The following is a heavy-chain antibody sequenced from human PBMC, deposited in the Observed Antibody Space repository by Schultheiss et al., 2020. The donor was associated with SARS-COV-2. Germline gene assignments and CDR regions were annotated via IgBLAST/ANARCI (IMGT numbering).Heavy chain of an antibody. J-gene: IGHJ4*02. CDR3: ARARLWFGELHYDY. CDR1: GGSISSYY. Sequence: SQTLSLTCPVSGGSISSYYWSWIRQPPGKGLEWIGYIYYSGSTNYNPSLKSRVTISVDTSKNQFSLKLSSVTAADTAVYYCARARLWFGELHYDYWGQGTLVTVSS. V-gene: IGHV4-59*01. D-gene: IGHD3-10*01. CDR2: IYYSGST.